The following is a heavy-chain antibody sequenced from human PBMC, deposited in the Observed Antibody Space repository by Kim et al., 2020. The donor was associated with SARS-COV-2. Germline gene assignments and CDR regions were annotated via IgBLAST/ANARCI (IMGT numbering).Heavy chain of an antibody. CDR3: ARGGPPDGY. Sequence: RRTSYADSVKGRFTNSRDNAKNTRDLQMNSLRAEDTAVYYCARGGPPDGYWGQGTLVTVSS. J-gene: IGHJ4*02. CDR2: RRT. D-gene: IGHD3-10*01. V-gene: IGHV3-74*01.